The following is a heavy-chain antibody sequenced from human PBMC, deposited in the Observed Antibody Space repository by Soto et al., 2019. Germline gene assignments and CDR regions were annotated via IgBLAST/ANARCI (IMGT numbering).Heavy chain of an antibody. Sequence: QVQLVQSGAEMQQPGASVRVSCKASGGTFSKYAFSWVRQAPGQGLEWLGGTIPMFGTPNYAQKFQGRVAISADESTATVYMELSSLRSEGTAVYFCARPLRDRNYYYGMAVWGQGTTVTVSS. D-gene: IGHD3-22*01. CDR1: GGTFSKYA. V-gene: IGHV1-69*01. J-gene: IGHJ6*02. CDR3: ARPLRDRNYYYGMAV. CDR2: TIPMFGTP.